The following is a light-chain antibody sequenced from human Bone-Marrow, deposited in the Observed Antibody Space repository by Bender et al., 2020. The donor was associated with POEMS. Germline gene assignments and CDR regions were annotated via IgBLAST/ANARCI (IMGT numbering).Light chain of an antibody. CDR1: SNDVGDYKY. V-gene: IGLV2-11*01. CDR2: DVS. Sequence: QSALTQPRSVSGSPGQSVTISCTGVSNDVGDYKYVSWYQQHPGTAPKLIIYDVSQRSGVPDRFSGSKSGNTASLTISGLQAEDEADYYCSSYTSSSVWVFGGWTKLTVL. CDR3: SSYTSSSVWV. J-gene: IGLJ3*02.